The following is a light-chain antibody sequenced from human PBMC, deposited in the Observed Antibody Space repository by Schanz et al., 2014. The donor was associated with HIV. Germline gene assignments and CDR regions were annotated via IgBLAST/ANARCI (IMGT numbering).Light chain of an antibody. J-gene: IGLJ2*01. Sequence: QSALTQPASVSGSPGQSITISCTGTSSDVGGYNYVSWYQQHPGKAPKLMIYDVSNRPSGVSSRFSGSKSGNTASLTISGLQSEDEADYYCSSYANTDTVLFGGGTKLTVL. V-gene: IGLV2-14*01. CDR2: DVS. CDR1: SSDVGGYNY. CDR3: SSYANTDTVL.